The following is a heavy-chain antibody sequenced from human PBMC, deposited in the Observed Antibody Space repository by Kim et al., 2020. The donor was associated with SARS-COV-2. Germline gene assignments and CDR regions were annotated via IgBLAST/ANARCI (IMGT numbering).Heavy chain of an antibody. J-gene: IGHJ6*03. D-gene: IGHD4-4*01. CDR1: GYSFTSYW. CDR2: IYPGDSDT. Sequence: GESLKISCKGSGYSFTSYWIAWVRQMPGKGLEWMGIIYPGDSDTRYSPSLQGQVTISADKSISTAYLQWSSLKASDTAMYYFARHKFDSNGYYYYYYMDVWGQGTTVTVSS. V-gene: IGHV5-51*01. CDR3: ARHKFDSNGYYYYYYMDV.